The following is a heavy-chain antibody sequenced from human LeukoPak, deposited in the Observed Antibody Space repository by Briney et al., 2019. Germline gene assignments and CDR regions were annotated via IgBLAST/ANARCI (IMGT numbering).Heavy chain of an antibody. Sequence: SQTLSLTCTVSGGSISSGGYYWSWIRQPPGKGLEWIGYIYHSRSTYYNPSLKSRVTISVDRSKNQFSLKLSSVTAADTAVYYCARVSKQLVRAFDIWGQGTMVTVSS. CDR2: IYHSRST. V-gene: IGHV4-30-2*01. CDR1: GGSISSGGYY. CDR3: ARVSKQLVRAFDI. D-gene: IGHD6-13*01. J-gene: IGHJ3*02.